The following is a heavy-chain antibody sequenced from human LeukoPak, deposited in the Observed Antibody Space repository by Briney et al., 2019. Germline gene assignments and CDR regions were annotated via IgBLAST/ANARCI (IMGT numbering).Heavy chain of an antibody. D-gene: IGHD4-11*01. CDR1: GFTFSNYA. J-gene: IGHJ4*02. Sequence: GGSLRLSCAASGFTFSNYAMTWVRQAPGKGLEWVSGVNSDGGSTYYADSVRGRFTIYRDISKNTLYLQMNSLRAEDTAVYYCAKGISNPDYWGQGTLVTVSS. CDR2: VNSDGGST. CDR3: AKGISNPDY. V-gene: IGHV3-23*01.